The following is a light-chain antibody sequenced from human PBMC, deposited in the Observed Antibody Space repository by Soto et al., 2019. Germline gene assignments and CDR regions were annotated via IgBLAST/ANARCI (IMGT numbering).Light chain of an antibody. Sequence: QSVLTQPASVSGSPGQSITISCTGTSSDVGAYNFVSWHQQHPGKAPKLMIYNVYDRPSGISYRFSGSKSGNTASLTISGLQGEDAADYYCPECTVSRIYVFGTGTKV. CDR1: SSDVGAYNF. V-gene: IGLV2-14*03. CDR2: NVY. CDR3: PECTVSRIYV. J-gene: IGLJ1*01.